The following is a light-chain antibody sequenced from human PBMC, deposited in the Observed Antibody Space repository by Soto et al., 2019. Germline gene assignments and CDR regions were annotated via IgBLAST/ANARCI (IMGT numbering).Light chain of an antibody. CDR1: ISNIGSNY. J-gene: IGLJ1*01. CDR2: RDN. Sequence: QSLLTQPPSASGTPGQRVTISCSGSISNIGSNYVSWYQQLPGTAPKLLMYRDNHRPSGVPYRFSGSRSGTSASLAISGLRSEDEADYYCAAWDDSLSSFYVFGTGTKVNVL. CDR3: AAWDDSLSSFYV. V-gene: IGLV1-47*01.